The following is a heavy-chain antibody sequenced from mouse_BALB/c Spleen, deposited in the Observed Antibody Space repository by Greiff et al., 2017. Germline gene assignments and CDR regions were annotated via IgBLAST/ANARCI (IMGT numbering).Heavy chain of an antibody. CDR2: ISTYYGDA. CDR1: GYTFTDYA. CDR3: ARESELGYFDY. Sequence: VQLQQSGAELVRPGVSVKISCKGSGYTFTDYAMHWVKQSHAKSLEWIGVISTYYGDASYNQKFKGKATMTVDKSSSTAYMELARLTSEDSAIYYCARESELGYFDYWGQGTTLTVSS. D-gene: IGHD4-1*01. V-gene: IGHV1S137*01. J-gene: IGHJ2*01.